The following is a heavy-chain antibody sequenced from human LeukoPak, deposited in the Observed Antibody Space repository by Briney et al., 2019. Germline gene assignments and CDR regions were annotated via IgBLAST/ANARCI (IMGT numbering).Heavy chain of an antibody. V-gene: IGHV1-46*01. Sequence: GASVKVSCKASGYTFTSYYMHWVRQAPGQGLEWMGIINPSGGSTSYAQKFQGRVTMTRDTSTSTVYMELSSLRSEDTAVYYCARGSYYYDSSGVNWFDPWGREPWSPSPQ. CDR1: GYTFTSYY. D-gene: IGHD3-22*01. CDR3: ARGSYYYDSSGVNWFDP. J-gene: IGHJ5*02. CDR2: INPSGGST.